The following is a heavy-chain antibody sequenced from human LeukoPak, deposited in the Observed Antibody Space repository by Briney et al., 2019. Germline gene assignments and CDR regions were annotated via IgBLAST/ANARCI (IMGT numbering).Heavy chain of an antibody. CDR3: ATFYLSFYYMDV. D-gene: IGHD1-26*01. V-gene: IGHV3-11*04. CDR2: ISSIGGNI. CDR1: GGSFSGYY. Sequence: PSETLSLTCAVYGGSFSGYYWSWIRQAPGKGLEWVSYISSIGGNIYYADSVKGRFTISRDNAKNSLYLQMNSLRAEDTAVYYCATFYLSFYYMDVWGTGTKVTVSS. J-gene: IGHJ6*03.